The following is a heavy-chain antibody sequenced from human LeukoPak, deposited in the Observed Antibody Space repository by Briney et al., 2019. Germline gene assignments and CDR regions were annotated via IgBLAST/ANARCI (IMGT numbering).Heavy chain of an antibody. Sequence: NPGGSLRLSCAASGFTFSSYSMNWVRQAPGKGLEWVSSISRSSSYKYYGDSVKGRFTISRDNSKNTLYLQMNSLRAEDTAVYYCAKDQYGEAFDIWGPGTMVTVSS. CDR1: GFTFSSYS. D-gene: IGHD4-17*01. CDR2: ISRSSSYK. CDR3: AKDQYGEAFDI. J-gene: IGHJ3*02. V-gene: IGHV3-21*04.